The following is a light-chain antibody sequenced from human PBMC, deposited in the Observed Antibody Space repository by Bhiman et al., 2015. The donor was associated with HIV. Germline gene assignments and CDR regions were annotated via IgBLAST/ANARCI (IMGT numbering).Light chain of an antibody. Sequence: SYELTQPPSVSLSPGQTASITCSGNMLGHKYACWYQQKPGQSPVLVIYQDNKRPSGIPERFSGSHSGNTATLTISGTQAMDEADYYCQAWDSSTGGVFGTGTKVTVL. CDR2: QDN. J-gene: IGLJ1*01. CDR3: QAWDSSTGGV. V-gene: IGLV3-1*01. CDR1: MLGHKY.